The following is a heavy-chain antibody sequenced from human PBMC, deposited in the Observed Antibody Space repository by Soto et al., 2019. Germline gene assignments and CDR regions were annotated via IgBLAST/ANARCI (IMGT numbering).Heavy chain of an antibody. J-gene: IGHJ4*02. D-gene: IGHD6-19*01. V-gene: IGHV4-34*01. CDR3: ASSGIAVAHYYFDY. CDR1: GGSFSGYY. CDR2: INHSGST. Sequence: SETLSLTCAVYGGSFSGYYWSWIRQPPGKGLEWIGEINHSGSTNYNPSLKSRVTISVDTSKNQFSLKLSSVTAADTAVYYCASSGIAVAHYYFDYWGQGTLVTVSS.